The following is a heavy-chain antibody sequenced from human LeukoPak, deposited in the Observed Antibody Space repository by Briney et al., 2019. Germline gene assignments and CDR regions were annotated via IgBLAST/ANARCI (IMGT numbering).Heavy chain of an antibody. CDR2: IRYDGSSK. V-gene: IGHV3-30*02. J-gene: IGHJ4*02. D-gene: IGHD2-15*01. Sequence: GGSLRLSCAASGFTFRSYGMHWVRQAPGKRLEWVAFIRYDGSSKYYADSVKGRFTISRDNSKNTLYLQMNSLRVEDTAVYYCAKDQDLYCSGGSCYSTLDYWGQGTLVTVSS. CDR1: GFTFRSYG. CDR3: AKDQDLYCSGGSCYSTLDY.